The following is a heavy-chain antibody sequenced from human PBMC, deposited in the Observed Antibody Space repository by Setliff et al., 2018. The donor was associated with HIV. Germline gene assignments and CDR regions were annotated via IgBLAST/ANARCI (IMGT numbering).Heavy chain of an antibody. D-gene: IGHD3-10*01. CDR2: LNHGGTT. CDR3: AREAYGSGSYPSFGLDY. Sequence: NPSETLSLTCTVSGGSINSHYWSWIRQSPGEGLEWIGTLNHGGTTDYNPSLKSRVTISVDTSKNQFSLKLSSVTAADTAVYYCAREAYGSGSYPSFGLDYWGQGTLVTVSS. V-gene: IGHV4-59*08. CDR1: GGSINSHY. J-gene: IGHJ4*02.